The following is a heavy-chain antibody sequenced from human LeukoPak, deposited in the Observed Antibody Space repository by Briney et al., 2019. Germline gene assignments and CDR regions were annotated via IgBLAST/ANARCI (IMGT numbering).Heavy chain of an antibody. V-gene: IGHV3-30-3*01. CDR1: GFTFSSYA. J-gene: IGHJ4*02. Sequence: PGRSLRLSCAASGFTFSSYAMHWVRQAPGKGLEWVAVISYDGSNKYYADSVEGRFTISRDNSKNTLYLQMNSLRAEDTAVYYCTNYSSGSDFFDYWGQGTLVTVSS. D-gene: IGHD6-19*01. CDR3: TNYSSGSDFFDY. CDR2: ISYDGSNK.